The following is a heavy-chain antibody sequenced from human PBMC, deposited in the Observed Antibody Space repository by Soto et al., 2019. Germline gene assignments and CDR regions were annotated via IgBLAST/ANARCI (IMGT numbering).Heavy chain of an antibody. CDR2: IYGGGST. D-gene: IGHD6-19*01. Sequence: RLSCAASGFTVSSNYMSWVRQTPGKGLEWVSVIYGGGSTYYADSVKGRFTISRDNSKNTLYLQMNSLRAEDTAVYYCARDTYSSGFYFHDYWGLGTLVTVSS. J-gene: IGHJ4*02. V-gene: IGHV3-66*01. CDR1: GFTVSSNY. CDR3: ARDTYSSGFYFHDY.